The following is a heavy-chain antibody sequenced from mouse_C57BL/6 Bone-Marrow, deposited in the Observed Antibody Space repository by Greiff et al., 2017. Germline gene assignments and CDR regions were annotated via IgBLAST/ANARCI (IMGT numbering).Heavy chain of an antibody. D-gene: IGHD4-1*01. J-gene: IGHJ1*03. CDR3: AREGDWVYWYFDV. V-gene: IGHV1-72*01. CDR1: GYTFTSYW. Sequence: VQLQQPGAELVKPGASVKLSCKASGYTFTSYWMHWVQQRPGRGLEWIGRIDPNSGGTKYNEKFKSKATLTVDKPSSTASMQLSSLTSEDSAVYYWAREGDWVYWYFDVWGTGTTVTVSS. CDR2: IDPNSGGT.